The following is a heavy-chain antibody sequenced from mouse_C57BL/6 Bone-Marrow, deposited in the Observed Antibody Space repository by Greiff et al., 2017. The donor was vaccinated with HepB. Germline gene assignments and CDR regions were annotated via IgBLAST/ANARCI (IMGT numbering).Heavy chain of an antibody. Sequence: EVQLQQSVAELVRPGASVKLSCTASGFNIKNTYMHWVKQRPEQGLEWIGRIDPANGNTKYAPKFQGKATITADTSSNTAYLQLSSLTSEDTAIYYCARGNYYGSSSYYYAMDYWGQGTSVTVSS. D-gene: IGHD1-1*01. CDR2: IDPANGNT. J-gene: IGHJ4*01. CDR3: ARGNYYGSSSYYYAMDY. V-gene: IGHV14-3*01. CDR1: GFNIKNTY.